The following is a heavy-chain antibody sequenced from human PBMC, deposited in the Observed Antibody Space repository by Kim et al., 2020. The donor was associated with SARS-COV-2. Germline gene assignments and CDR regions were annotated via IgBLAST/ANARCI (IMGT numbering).Heavy chain of an antibody. V-gene: IGHV5-51*01. CDR3: ARHPRGWWYQLLDYGMDV. J-gene: IGHJ6*02. Sequence: GESLKISCKGSGYSFTSYWIGWVRQMPGKGLEWMGIIYPGDSDTRYSPSFQGQVTISADKSISTAYLQWSSLKASDTAMYYCARHPRGWWYQLLDYGMDVWGQGTTVTVSS. CDR1: GYSFTSYW. D-gene: IGHD2-2*01. CDR2: IYPGDSDT.